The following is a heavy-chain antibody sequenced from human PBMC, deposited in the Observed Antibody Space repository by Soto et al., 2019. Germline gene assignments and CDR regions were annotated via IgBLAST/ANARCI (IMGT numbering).Heavy chain of an antibody. V-gene: IGHV1-2*04. CDR2: INPNTGGT. CDR1: GYTFTGHY. J-gene: IGHJ4*02. CDR3: TRSIGSGGVMGGFDY. Sequence: QVQLVQSGAEVKKPGASVKVSCKTSGYTFTGHYIHWVRQAPGQGLEWMGWINPNTGGTNYAQKFQGWVTMTRETSISTAYMELSRLKSDDTAIYYCTRSIGSGGVMGGFDYWGQGTLVTVSS. D-gene: IGHD3-16*01.